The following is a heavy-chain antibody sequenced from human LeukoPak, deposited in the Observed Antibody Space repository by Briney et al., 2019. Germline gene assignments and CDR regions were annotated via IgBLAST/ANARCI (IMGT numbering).Heavy chain of an antibody. Sequence: GGSLRLSCAASGFTVSSNYMSWVRQAPGKGLEWVSVIYSGGSTYYADSVKGRFTISRDNSKNTLYLQMNSLRAEDTAVYYCEGITFGGVIVITHWGQGTLVTV. CDR1: GFTVSSNY. CDR2: IYSGGST. J-gene: IGHJ4*02. V-gene: IGHV3-66*01. D-gene: IGHD3-16*02. CDR3: EGITFGGVIVITH.